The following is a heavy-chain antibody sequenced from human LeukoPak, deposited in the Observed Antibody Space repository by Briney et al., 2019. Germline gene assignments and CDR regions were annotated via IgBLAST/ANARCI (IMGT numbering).Heavy chain of an antibody. J-gene: IGHJ4*02. CDR1: GYTFTGYY. D-gene: IGHD6-19*01. CDR2: INPNSGGT. CDR3: ARDSRQWLIRYRFDY. V-gene: IGHV1-2*04. Sequence: ASVKVSCKASGYTFTGYYMHWVRQAPGQGLEWMGWINPNSGGTNYAQKFQGWVTMTRDTSISTAYMELSRLRSDDTAVYYCARDSRQWLIRYRFDYWGQGTLVTVSS.